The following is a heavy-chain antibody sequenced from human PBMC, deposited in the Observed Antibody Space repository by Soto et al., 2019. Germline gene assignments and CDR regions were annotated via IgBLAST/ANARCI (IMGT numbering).Heavy chain of an antibody. CDR3: ARDQVDTAMVSDFDY. CDR2: ISSSGSTI. Sequence: PVGSLRLSCAASGLTFSSYEMNGVRQAPGKGLEWASYISSSGSTIYYADSVKGRFTISRDNAKNSLYLQMNSLRAEDTAVYYCARDQVDTAMVSDFDYWGQGTLVTVSS. CDR1: GLTFSSYE. V-gene: IGHV3-48*03. J-gene: IGHJ4*02. D-gene: IGHD5-18*01.